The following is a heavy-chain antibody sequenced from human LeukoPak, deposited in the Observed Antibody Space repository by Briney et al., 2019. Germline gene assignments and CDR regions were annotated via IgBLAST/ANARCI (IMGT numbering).Heavy chain of an antibody. Sequence: SVKVSCKASGYTFTSYGISWVRQAPGQGLEWMGGIIPIFGTANYAQKFQGRVTITADESTSTAYMELSSLRSEDTAVYYCARDPEYSSGWSNWFDPWGQGTLVTVSS. CDR3: ARDPEYSSGWSNWFDP. J-gene: IGHJ5*02. CDR1: GYTFTSYG. V-gene: IGHV1-69*13. CDR2: IIPIFGTA. D-gene: IGHD6-19*01.